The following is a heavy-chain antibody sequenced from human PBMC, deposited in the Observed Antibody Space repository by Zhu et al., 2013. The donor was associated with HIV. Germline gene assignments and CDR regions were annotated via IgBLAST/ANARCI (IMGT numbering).Heavy chain of an antibody. J-gene: IGHJ4*02. D-gene: IGHD3-9*01. CDR3: ARVNYDILTGYYGAFDY. CDR1: GYTFTSYG. Sequence: QVVQSGGEMKEPGASVKVSCKTSGYTFTSYGISWVRQAPGQGLEWMGWISVYNGNTNYAQKLQGRVTMTTDTSTSTAYMEVRGLISDDTAVYYCARVNYDILTGYYGAFDYWGQGTLVTVSS. CDR2: ISVYNGNT. V-gene: IGHV1-18*01.